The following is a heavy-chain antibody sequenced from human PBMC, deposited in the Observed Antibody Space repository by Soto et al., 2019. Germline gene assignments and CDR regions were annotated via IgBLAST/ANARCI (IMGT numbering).Heavy chain of an antibody. Sequence: PGGSLRLSCAASGFTFSSYAMSWVRQAPGKGLEWVSAISRIGSSTYYADSVKDRFTISRDNSKNTLYLQMNSLRAEDTAVYFCAKGSSGLRFLEWLSPQDCWGQGTLVTVSS. J-gene: IGHJ4*02. D-gene: IGHD3-3*01. CDR1: GFTFSSYA. V-gene: IGHV3-23*01. CDR3: AKGSSGLRFLEWLSPQDC. CDR2: ISRIGSST.